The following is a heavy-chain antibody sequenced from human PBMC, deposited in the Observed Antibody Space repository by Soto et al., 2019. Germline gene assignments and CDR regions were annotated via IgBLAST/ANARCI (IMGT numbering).Heavy chain of an antibody. J-gene: IGHJ6*02. CDR2: IKSKTDGETT. Sequence: GGSLRLSCAASGFTFSNAWMSWVRQAPGKGLEWVGRIKSKTDGETTDYAAPVKGRFTISRDDSKNTLYLQMNSLKTEDTAVYYCTTDQAVGTIIGTYYYYGMDVWGQGTTVTVSS. CDR3: TTDQAVGTIIGTYYYYGMDV. CDR1: GFTFSNAW. V-gene: IGHV3-15*01. D-gene: IGHD5-12*01.